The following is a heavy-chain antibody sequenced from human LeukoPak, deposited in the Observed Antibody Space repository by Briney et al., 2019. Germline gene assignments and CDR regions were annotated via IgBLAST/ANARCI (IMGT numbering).Heavy chain of an antibody. D-gene: IGHD2-2*01. Sequence: PSQTLSLTCTVSGGSISSGDYYWSWIRQPPGKGLEWIGYIYYSGSTYYNPSLKSRVTISVDTSKNQFSLKLSSVTAADTAVYYCARLPDIVVVPAAMTPYGMDVWGQGTTVTVSS. V-gene: IGHV4-30-4*01. CDR1: GGSISSGDYY. J-gene: IGHJ6*02. CDR3: ARLPDIVVVPAAMTPYGMDV. CDR2: IYYSGST.